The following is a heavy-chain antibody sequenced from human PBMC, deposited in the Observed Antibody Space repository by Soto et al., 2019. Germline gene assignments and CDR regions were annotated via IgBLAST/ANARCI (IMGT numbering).Heavy chain of an antibody. J-gene: IGHJ4*02. CDR2: ISSGGNT. D-gene: IGHD1-1*01. Sequence: SETLSLTCTVSGGSVSSGNYYWTWIRQPPGKGLEWIGYISSGGNTDYSPSLKSRVTISVDTSKNQFSLKLTSVTAADTAVYWRARDPVDRYALFYIWGQGDLGTVSA. V-gene: IGHV4-61*01. CDR3: ARDPVDRYALFYI. CDR1: GGSVSSGNYY.